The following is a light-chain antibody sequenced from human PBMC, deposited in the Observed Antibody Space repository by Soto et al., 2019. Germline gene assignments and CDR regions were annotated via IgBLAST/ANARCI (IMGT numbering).Light chain of an antibody. V-gene: IGKV3D-15*01. CDR2: TAS. J-gene: IGKJ3*01. CDR1: QDVNID. Sequence: EIVLTQSPATLSVSPGERATLSCRASQDVNIDLGWYQQKPGQAPKLLMFTASARATGIPARFTGGGSETDFTLTISSPQPEDSVVYYCQQFNTWPFTFGPGTKVEIK. CDR3: QQFNTWPFT.